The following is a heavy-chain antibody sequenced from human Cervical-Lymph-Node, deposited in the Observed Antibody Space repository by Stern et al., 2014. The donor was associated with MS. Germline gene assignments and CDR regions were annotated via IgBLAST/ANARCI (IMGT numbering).Heavy chain of an antibody. J-gene: IGHJ5*02. CDR1: GFSLSTSGMR. CDR2: IDWDNTE. Sequence: VTLKESGPAMVKPTQTLTLTYTFSGFSLSTSGMRVSWIRQPPGRALEWLARIDWDNTEFYSPSLRTRLTISKDTSRNQVVLVMTNMDPTDTATYFCARSYNWSPFDPWGQGTLVTVSS. CDR3: ARSYNWSPFDP. V-gene: IGHV2-70*04. D-gene: IGHD1-1*01.